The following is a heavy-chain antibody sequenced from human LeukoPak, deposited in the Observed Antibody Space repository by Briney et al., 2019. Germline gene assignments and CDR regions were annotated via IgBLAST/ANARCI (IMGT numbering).Heavy chain of an antibody. D-gene: IGHD6-19*01. V-gene: IGHV4-38-2*02. CDR2: IYHSGRT. CDR3: ARDSGIAVAGPVDY. Sequence: PSETLSLTCTVSGYSISSGYYWGWIRQPPGKGLEWIGSIYHSGRTFYNPSLKSRVTISVDTSKNQFSLKLTSVTAADTAVYYCARDSGIAVAGPVDYWGRGTLVTVSS. CDR1: GYSISSGYY. J-gene: IGHJ4*02.